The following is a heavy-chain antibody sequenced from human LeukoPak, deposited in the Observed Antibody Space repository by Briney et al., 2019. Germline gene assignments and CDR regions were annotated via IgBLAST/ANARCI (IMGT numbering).Heavy chain of an antibody. Sequence: PSETLSLTCSVSGVSLDEYYWYWIRQSAGKRLEWIGRIYSSGSTNYGASLKSGVTMSIETSKRHLSLKLSSVTAADTGFYYCARLNGDGFDIWGQGTKVTVSS. J-gene: IGHJ3*02. CDR1: GVSLDEYY. CDR2: IYSSGST. CDR3: ARLNGDGFDI. V-gene: IGHV4-4*07. D-gene: IGHD2-8*01.